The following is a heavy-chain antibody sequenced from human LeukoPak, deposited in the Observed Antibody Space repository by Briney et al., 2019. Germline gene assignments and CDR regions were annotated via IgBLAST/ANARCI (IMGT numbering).Heavy chain of an antibody. D-gene: IGHD5-18*01. CDR1: GFTFDDYA. CDR2: ISWNSGSI. J-gene: IGHJ4*02. CDR3: AKDKEGYVDTAMEFDY. Sequence: GGSLRLSCAASGFTFDDYAMHWVRQAPGKGLEWVSGISWNSGSIGYADSVKGRFTISRDNAKNSLYLQMNSLRAEDTALYYCAKDKEGYVDTAMEFDYWGQGTLVTVSS. V-gene: IGHV3-9*01.